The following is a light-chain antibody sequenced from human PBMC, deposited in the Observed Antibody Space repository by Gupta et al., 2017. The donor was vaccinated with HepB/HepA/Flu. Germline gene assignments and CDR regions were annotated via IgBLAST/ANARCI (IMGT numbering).Light chain of an antibody. V-gene: IGKV2-28*01. CDR1: QSLRHSNGYNY. Sequence: DIVMTQSPLSLPVTPGEPASISCRSSQSLRHSNGYNYLDWYLQKPGQSPQLLIYLGSNRASGVPDRFSGSGSGTDFTLKISRVEAEDVGVYFCMQGRHTPLTFGGGTTVEIK. CDR3: MQGRHTPLT. CDR2: LGS. J-gene: IGKJ4*01.